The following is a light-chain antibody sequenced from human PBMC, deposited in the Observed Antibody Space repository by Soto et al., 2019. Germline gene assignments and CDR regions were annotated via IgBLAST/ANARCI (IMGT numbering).Light chain of an antibody. V-gene: IGKV3-20*01. CDR1: QSVRSSY. Sequence: EIVLTQSPGTLSLSPGERATLSCRASQSVRSSYLAWYQQKPGQAPRLLIYGASSRATGIPDKFSGSGSGTDSTLTISRLESEDFAVYYCLQYGNSPTFGQGTKVEIK. CDR3: LQYGNSPT. J-gene: IGKJ1*01. CDR2: GAS.